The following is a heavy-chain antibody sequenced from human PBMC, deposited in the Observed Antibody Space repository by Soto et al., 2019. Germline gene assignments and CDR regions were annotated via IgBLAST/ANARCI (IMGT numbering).Heavy chain of an antibody. D-gene: IGHD3-22*01. V-gene: IGHV3-33*01. CDR3: ASDYYDSSGYSNHYYYYGMDV. Sequence: PGGSLRLSCAASGFTLSSYGMHWVRQAPGKGLEWVAVIWYDGSNKYYADSVKGRFTISRDNSKNTLYLQMNSLRAEDTAVYYCASDYYDSSGYSNHYYYYGMDVWGQGTTVTVSS. J-gene: IGHJ6*02. CDR2: IWYDGSNK. CDR1: GFTLSSYG.